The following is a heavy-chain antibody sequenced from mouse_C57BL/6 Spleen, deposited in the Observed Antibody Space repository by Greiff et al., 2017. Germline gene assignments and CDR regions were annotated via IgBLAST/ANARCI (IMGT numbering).Heavy chain of an antibody. D-gene: IGHD2-1*01. CDR3: ARPIYYGNYWFAY. CDR2: ISSGSSTI. J-gene: IGHJ3*01. Sequence: EVKLMESGGGLVKPGGSLKLSCAASGFTFSDYGMHWVRQAPEKGLEWVAYISSGSSTIYYADTVKGRFTISRDNAKNTLFLQMTSLRSEDTAMYYCARPIYYGNYWFAYWGQGTLVTVSA. CDR1: GFTFSDYG. V-gene: IGHV5-17*01.